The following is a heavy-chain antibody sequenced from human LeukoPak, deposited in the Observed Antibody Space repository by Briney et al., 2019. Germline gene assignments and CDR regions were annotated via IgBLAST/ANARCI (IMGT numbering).Heavy chain of an antibody. D-gene: IGHD1-26*01. CDR1: GFTFSSYS. J-gene: IGHJ6*03. CDR2: ISSSSGYI. Sequence: PGGSLRLSCAASGFTFSSYSMNWVRQAPGKGLEWVSSISSSSGYIYYADSVKGRFTVSRDNAKNSLFLQMNSLRAEDTAVYYCAKGRGWEASYYYYYMDVWGKGTTVTISS. CDR3: AKGRGWEASYYYYYMDV. V-gene: IGHV3-21*01.